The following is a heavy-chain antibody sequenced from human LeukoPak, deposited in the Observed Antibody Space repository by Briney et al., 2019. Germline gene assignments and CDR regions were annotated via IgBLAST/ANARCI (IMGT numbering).Heavy chain of an antibody. V-gene: IGHV3-74*01. CDR1: GFTFSSYW. CDR3: ARDGWVDY. Sequence: GGSLRLSCAASGFTFSSYWMHCVRQAPGKGLVWVARINGDGISTTYADSVKGRFTISRDNARNTVYLQMISLRGEDTAVYYCARDGWVDYWGQGTLVTVSS. D-gene: IGHD1-26*01. CDR2: INGDGIST. J-gene: IGHJ4*02.